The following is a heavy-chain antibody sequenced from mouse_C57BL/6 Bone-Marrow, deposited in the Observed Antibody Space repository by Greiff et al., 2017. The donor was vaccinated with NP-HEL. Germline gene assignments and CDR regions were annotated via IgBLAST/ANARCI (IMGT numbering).Heavy chain of an antibody. V-gene: IGHV1-69*01. CDR3: ACPQYYYGSSYYY. D-gene: IGHD1-1*01. J-gene: IGHJ2*01. CDR1: GYTFTSYW. Sequence: QVQLQQPGAELVMPGASVKLSCKASGYTFTSYWMHWVKQRPGQGLEWIGEIDPSDSYTNYNQKFKGKSTLTVDKSSSTAYMQLSSLTSGDSAVYYCACPQYYYGSSYYYWGQGTTLTVSS. CDR2: IDPSDSYT.